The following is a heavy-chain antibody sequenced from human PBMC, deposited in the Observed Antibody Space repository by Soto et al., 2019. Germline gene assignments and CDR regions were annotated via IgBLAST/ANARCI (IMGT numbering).Heavy chain of an antibody. J-gene: IGHJ4*02. CDR3: AREPYGDGQYFDY. Sequence: QVQLVESGGGMAQAGTSLRLSCTGSGFTFNSLSLHWVRQGPDKGLERVAVVSFDGKVTYYADSVKGRFTVSRDISTNTFNLHATSRRPKDTAGYYCAREPYGDGQYFDYWGQGTPVTVSS. CDR2: VSFDGKVT. D-gene: IGHD2-21*02. CDR1: GFTFNSLS. V-gene: IGHV3-30*04.